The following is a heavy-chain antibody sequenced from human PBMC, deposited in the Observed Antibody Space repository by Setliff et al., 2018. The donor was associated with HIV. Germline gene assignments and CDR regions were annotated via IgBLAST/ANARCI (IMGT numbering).Heavy chain of an antibody. D-gene: IGHD6-13*01. V-gene: IGHV3-23*01. J-gene: IGHJ1*01. CDR3: AKGTKITTALYLAY. Sequence: GGSLRLSCAASGFTFSNYDMTWVRQAPGKGLEWVSGVSGSGGFTSYADSVKGRFTISRHNSKNTLYLHMNSLRAEDTAVYYCAKGTKITTALYLAYWGQGTLVTVSS. CDR1: GFTFSNYD. CDR2: VSGSGGFT.